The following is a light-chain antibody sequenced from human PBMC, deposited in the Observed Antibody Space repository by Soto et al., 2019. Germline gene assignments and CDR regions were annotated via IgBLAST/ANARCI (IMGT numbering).Light chain of an antibody. Sequence: DIQMTQSPSSVSGSXVDRVTISXXASRDIGNYLAWFQQKPGKAPKSLIYRASSLQTGVPSKFSGGGGGTDFTLTINSLQPEDSATYFCQQYVSYPITFGQGTRLENK. CDR2: RAS. CDR1: RDIGNY. V-gene: IGKV1-16*02. J-gene: IGKJ5*01. CDR3: QQYVSYPIT.